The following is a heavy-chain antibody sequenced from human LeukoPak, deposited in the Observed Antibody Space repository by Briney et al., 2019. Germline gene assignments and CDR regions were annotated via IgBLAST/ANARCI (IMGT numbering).Heavy chain of an antibody. V-gene: IGHV1-69*05. Sequence: GASVKVSCKASGYTFTSYYMHWVRQAPGQGLEWMGGIIPIFGTANYAQKFQGRVTITTDESTSTAYMELSSLRSEDTAVYYCARSGWLSRLHYYYYMDVWGKGTTVTVSS. CDR1: GYTFTSYY. D-gene: IGHD3-22*01. CDR2: IIPIFGTA. CDR3: ARSGWLSRLHYYYYMDV. J-gene: IGHJ6*03.